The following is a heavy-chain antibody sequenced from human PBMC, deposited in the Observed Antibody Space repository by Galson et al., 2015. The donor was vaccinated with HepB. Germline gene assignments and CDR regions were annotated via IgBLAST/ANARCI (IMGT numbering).Heavy chain of an antibody. CDR3: AGRDSILGDFYYGVDV. J-gene: IGHJ6*02. Sequence: SLRLSCAASGFTFRNYYMSWIRQAPGKGLEWISDISSTSSVTNDADSVKGRFTISRDNAKNSLYLQMNSLRAEDTAVYYCAGRDSILGDFYYGVDVWGQGTTVTVSS. CDR1: GFTFRNYY. D-gene: IGHD3-10*01. V-gene: IGHV3-11*03. CDR2: ISSTSSVT.